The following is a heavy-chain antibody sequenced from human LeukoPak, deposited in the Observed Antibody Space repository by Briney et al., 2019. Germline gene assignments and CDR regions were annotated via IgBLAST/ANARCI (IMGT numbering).Heavy chain of an antibody. V-gene: IGHV3-11*04. D-gene: IGHD1-1*01. CDR3: ARDRRANEGLQLYDF. CDR1: GLILSDYS. Sequence: PGGGLTLSRVGSGLILSDYSIGWLRQGPGKGAAWMSHISGSGYSKYDADSVKGRFTISRDNAKASVFLQMNSLRVEDTAVYYCARDRRANEGLQLYDFWGQGTLVTVSS. CDR2: ISGSGYSK. J-gene: IGHJ1*01.